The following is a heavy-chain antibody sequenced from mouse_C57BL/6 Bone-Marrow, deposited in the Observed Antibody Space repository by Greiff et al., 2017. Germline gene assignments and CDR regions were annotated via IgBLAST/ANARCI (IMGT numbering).Heavy chain of an antibody. V-gene: IGHV1-4*01. J-gene: IGHJ1*03. CDR2: INPSGGYT. CDR3: ARGVGSLGPWYFDV. D-gene: IGHD1-1*01. Sequence: QVQLQQSGAELARPGASVKMSCQASGYTFTSYTLHWVKQRPGQGLEWIGYINPSGGYTKYNQKFKAKDTLTADKSSSTAYMQLSRLTSEDSAVYDCARGVGSLGPWYFDVWGTGTTVTVAS. CDR1: GYTFTSYT.